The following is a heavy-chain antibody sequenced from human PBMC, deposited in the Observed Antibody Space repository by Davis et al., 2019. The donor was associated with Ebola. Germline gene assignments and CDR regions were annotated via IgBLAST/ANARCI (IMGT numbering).Heavy chain of an antibody. CDR1: GGTFSSYA. J-gene: IGHJ6*03. CDR3: ANDDQQTIHYYNIEV. Sequence: SVKVSCKASGGTFSSYAISWVRQAPGQGLDWMGGIIPVFGIPKYAQKFQGRVTITADESTSTAYMELSSLRSGDTAVYYCANDDQQTIHYYNIEVWGKGTTVTVSS. D-gene: IGHD2-2*01. V-gene: IGHV1-69*13. CDR2: IIPVFGIP.